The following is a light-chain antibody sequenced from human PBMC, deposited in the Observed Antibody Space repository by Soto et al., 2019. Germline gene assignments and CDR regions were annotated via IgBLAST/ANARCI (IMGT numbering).Light chain of an antibody. J-gene: IGKJ3*01. CDR1: QSVSSN. CDR3: QRRTNWPPLFT. V-gene: IGKV3-11*01. CDR2: DAT. Sequence: EIVLTQSPATLSLSPGERAILSCRASQSVSSNLIWYQQRPGQAPRLLIYDATNRATGIPARFSGSGSGTDFTLTISSLEPEDFAVYYCQRRTNWPPLFTFGPGTKVDIK.